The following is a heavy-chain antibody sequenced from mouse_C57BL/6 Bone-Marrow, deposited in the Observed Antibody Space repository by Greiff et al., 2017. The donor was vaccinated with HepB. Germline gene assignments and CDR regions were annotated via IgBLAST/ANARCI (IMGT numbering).Heavy chain of an antibody. D-gene: IGHD2-1*01. Sequence: VQLQQSGAELVRPGASVKLSCKASGYTFTDYYINWVKQRPGQGLEWIARIYPGSGNTYYNEKFKGKATLTAEKSSSTAYMQLSSLTSADSAVYFCARDGNYGYFDVWGTGTTVTVSS. CDR2: IYPGSGNT. V-gene: IGHV1-76*01. CDR1: GYTFTDYY. J-gene: IGHJ1*03. CDR3: ARDGNYGYFDV.